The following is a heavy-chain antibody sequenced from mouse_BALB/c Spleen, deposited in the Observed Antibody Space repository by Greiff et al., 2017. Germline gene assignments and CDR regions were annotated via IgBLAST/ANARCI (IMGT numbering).Heavy chain of an antibody. J-gene: IGHJ1*01. D-gene: IGHD2-10*01. Sequence: EVKVVESGGGLVQPGGSRKLSCAASGFTFSSFGMHWVRQAPEKGLEWVAYISSGSSTIYYADTVKGRFTISRDNPKNTLFLQMTSLRSEDTAMYYCARNEAYYGNYGWYFDVWGAGTTVTVSS. CDR3: ARNEAYYGNYGWYFDV. V-gene: IGHV5-17*02. CDR1: GFTFSSFG. CDR2: ISSGSSTI.